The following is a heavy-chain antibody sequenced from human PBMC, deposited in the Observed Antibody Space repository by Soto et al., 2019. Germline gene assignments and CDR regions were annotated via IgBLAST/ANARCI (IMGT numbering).Heavy chain of an antibody. V-gene: IGHV3-33*01. CDR1: GFTFSSYG. CDR2: IWYDGSNK. Sequence: QVQLVESGGGVVQPGRSLRLSCAASGFTFSSYGMRWVRQAPGKGLEWVAVIWYDGSNKYYADSVKGRFTISRDNSKNTLYLQMNSLRAEDTAVYYCARSIAVARYYFDYWGQGTLVTVSS. CDR3: ARSIAVARYYFDY. D-gene: IGHD6-19*01. J-gene: IGHJ4*02.